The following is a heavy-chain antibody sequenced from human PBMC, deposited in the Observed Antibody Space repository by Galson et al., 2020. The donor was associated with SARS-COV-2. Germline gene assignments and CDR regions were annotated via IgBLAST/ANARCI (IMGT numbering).Heavy chain of an antibody. D-gene: IGHD2-2*01. CDR3: ARLYCSSTSCYGGGIDY. J-gene: IGHJ4*02. Sequence: SETLSLTCAVYGGSFSGYYWSWIRQPPGRGLEWIGEINHSGSTNYNPSLKSRVTISVDTSKNQFSLKLSSVTAADTAVYYCARLYCSSTSCYGGGIDYWGQGTLVTVSS. V-gene: IGHV4-34*01. CDR2: INHSGST. CDR1: GGSFSGYY.